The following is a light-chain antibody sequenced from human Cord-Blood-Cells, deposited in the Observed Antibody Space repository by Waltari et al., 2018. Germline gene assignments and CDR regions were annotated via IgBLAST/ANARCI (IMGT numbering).Light chain of an antibody. Sequence: DFQMTASPSSLYASVGDRVTITCRASQSISSYLNWYQQKPGKAPKLLIYAASSLQSGVPSRFSVSGSGTDFTLTISSLQPEDFATYYCQQSYSTPRTFGQGTKVEIK. J-gene: IGKJ1*01. V-gene: IGKV1-39*01. CDR1: QSISSY. CDR3: QQSYSTPRT. CDR2: AAS.